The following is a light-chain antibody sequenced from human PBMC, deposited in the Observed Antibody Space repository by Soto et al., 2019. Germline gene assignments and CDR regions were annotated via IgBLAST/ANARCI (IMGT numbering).Light chain of an antibody. J-gene: IGKJ3*01. CDR3: QQLKSYPIT. CDR1: QGINNY. Sequence: DIQLTQSPSFLSASVGDRVTITCRASQGINNYLAWYQQKPGKAPNLLIYAAYTLQNGVPSRFSGSGSGTEFTLTITNLQPEDFATYHCQQLKSYPITFGPGTKVDIK. CDR2: AAY. V-gene: IGKV1-9*01.